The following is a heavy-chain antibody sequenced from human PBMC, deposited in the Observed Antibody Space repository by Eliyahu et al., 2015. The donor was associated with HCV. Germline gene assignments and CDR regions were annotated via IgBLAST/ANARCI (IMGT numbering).Heavy chain of an antibody. CDR2: IYSNGKT. J-gene: IGHJ5*02. D-gene: IGHD1-1*01. V-gene: IGHV3-23*03. Sequence: EVQLLESGGGLVQPGGSLRLSCAASGFSFSSYAMNWVRQAPGKGPEWVSSIYSNGKTFYADSVKGRFTISRDNSKSTLYLQMNSVRAEDTAMYYCAKDRTWSTGLPDLWGQGTLVTVSS. CDR3: AKDRTWSTGLPDL. CDR1: GFSFSSYA.